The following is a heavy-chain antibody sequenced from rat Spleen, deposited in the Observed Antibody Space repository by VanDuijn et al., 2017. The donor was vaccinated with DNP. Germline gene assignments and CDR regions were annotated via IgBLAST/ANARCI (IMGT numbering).Heavy chain of an antibody. D-gene: IGHD5-1*01. J-gene: IGHJ1*01. CDR3: ARWAGNWEDWYFDF. CDR1: GFSLTSYT. Sequence: QVQLKESGPGLVQPSQTLSLTCTVSGFSLTSYTVSWIRQPPGKGLEWIAAISSGGNTYYNSTLKSRLSISRDTSKSQVFLKMNRLQTEDTAMYFCARWAGNWEDWYFDFWVPGTMVTVSS. V-gene: IGHV2-6*01. CDR2: ISSGGNT.